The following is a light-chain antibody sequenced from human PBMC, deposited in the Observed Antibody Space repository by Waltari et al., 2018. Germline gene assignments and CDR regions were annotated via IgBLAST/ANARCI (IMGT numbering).Light chain of an antibody. CDR1: TTDAGSYEF. Sequence: HSPLTPPAPLSGAPGHSITLSCAGNTTDAGSYEFLPWYQQHPGKAPRVMIYEIRTRSSGVARLFSGSKSGRTASLTISGLRAEDEADYYCSSYTSRHAYVFGAGTKVTVL. CDR2: EIR. CDR3: SSYTSRHAYV. J-gene: IGLJ1*01. V-gene: IGLV2-14*03.